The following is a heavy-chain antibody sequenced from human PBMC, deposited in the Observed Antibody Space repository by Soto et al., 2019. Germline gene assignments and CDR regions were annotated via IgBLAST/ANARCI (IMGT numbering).Heavy chain of an antibody. CDR1: GASISTTYYH. V-gene: IGHV4-39*01. J-gene: IGHJ5*02. CDR3: AKHLLMTNAGRFDP. D-gene: IGHD3-16*01. Sequence: QLQLQESGPRLVKPSETLSLTCTVSGASISTTYYHWGWVRQPPGQGLEWIATIYYTGSTYYNPSLESRVTISVDTSKNQFSLKLTSVTAADTAVYYCAKHLLMTNAGRFDPWGRGTLVTVSS. CDR2: IYYTGST.